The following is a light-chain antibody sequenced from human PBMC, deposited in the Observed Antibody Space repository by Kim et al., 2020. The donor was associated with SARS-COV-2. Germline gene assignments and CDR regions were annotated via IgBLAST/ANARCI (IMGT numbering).Light chain of an antibody. CDR3: QQYHDWPYT. V-gene: IGKV3-15*01. J-gene: IGKJ2*01. CDR1: QSVSSN. Sequence: ERLMTQFPATLSVSPGERATLSCRASQSVSSNLAWYQQKPGQAPRLLIYGASTRATGIPGRFSGSGSGTEFTLTISGLESEDFAVYYCQQYHDWPYTFGQGTKLEI. CDR2: GAS.